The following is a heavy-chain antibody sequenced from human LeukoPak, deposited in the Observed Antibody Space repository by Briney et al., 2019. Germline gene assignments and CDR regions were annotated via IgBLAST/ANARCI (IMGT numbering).Heavy chain of an antibody. CDR2: TYQRSKWYN. Sequence: SQTLSLTCAISGGSVSINSAAWNWIRQSPSRGLEWLGRTYQRSKWYNDYAVSVKSRITINPDISKNQFSLQLNSVTPEDTAVYYCARSPSPYSSGWYSDYWGQGTLVTVSS. J-gene: IGHJ4*02. D-gene: IGHD6-19*01. CDR1: GGSVSINSAA. V-gene: IGHV6-1*01. CDR3: ARSPSPYSSGWYSDY.